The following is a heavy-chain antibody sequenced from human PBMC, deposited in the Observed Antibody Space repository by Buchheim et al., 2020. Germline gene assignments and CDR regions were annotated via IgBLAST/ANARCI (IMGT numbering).Heavy chain of an antibody. D-gene: IGHD5-18*01. CDR2: ISGSGGST. CDR1: GFTFSSYA. J-gene: IGHJ4*02. CDR3: AKDPWIQLWLREGIYFDY. V-gene: IGHV3-23*01. Sequence: EVQLLESGGGLVQPGGSLRLSCAASGFTFSSYAMSWVRQAPGKGLEWVSAISGSGGSTYYADSVKGRFTIYRDNSKNTLYLQMNSLRAEDTAVYYCAKDPWIQLWLREGIYFDYWGQGTL.